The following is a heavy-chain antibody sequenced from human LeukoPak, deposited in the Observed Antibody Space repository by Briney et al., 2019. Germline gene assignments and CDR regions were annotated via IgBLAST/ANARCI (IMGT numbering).Heavy chain of an antibody. CDR2: IYYSGST. D-gene: IGHD6-13*01. Sequence: SETLSLTCTVSGGSISSYYWSWIRQPPGKGLEWIGYIYYSGSTSYNPSLKSRVTISVDTSKNQFSLKLSSVTAADTAVYYCARVKYSSSWNPDWYFDLWGRGTLVTVSS. V-gene: IGHV4-59*01. CDR3: ARVKYSSSWNPDWYFDL. J-gene: IGHJ2*01. CDR1: GGSISSYY.